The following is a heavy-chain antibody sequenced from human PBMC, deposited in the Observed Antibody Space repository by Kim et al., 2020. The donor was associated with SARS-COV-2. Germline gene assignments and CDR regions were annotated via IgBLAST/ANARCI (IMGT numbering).Heavy chain of an antibody. CDR1: GFTLSNSW. V-gene: IGHV3-7*03. CDR3: ARGRNMDV. Sequence: GGSLRLSCAASGFTLSNSWMSWVRQAPGKGLEWVANIKQDGSEKYYVDSVKGRFTISRDNAKNSLWLQMNSLRAEDTAVYYCARGRNMDVWGQGTTVTVSS. CDR2: IKQDGSEK. J-gene: IGHJ6*02.